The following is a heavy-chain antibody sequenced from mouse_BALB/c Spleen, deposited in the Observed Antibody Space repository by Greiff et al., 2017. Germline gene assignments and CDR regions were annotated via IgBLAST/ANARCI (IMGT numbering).Heavy chain of an antibody. V-gene: IGHV1-9*01. CDR3: ARPPLLERVMDY. Sequence: VQLQQSGAELMKPGASVKISCKATGYTFSSYWIEWVKQRPGHGLEWIGEILPGSGSTNYNEKFKGKATFTADTSSNTAYMQLSSLTSEDSAVYYCARPPLLERVMDYWGQGTSVTVSS. CDR2: ILPGSGST. J-gene: IGHJ4*01. CDR1: GYTFSSYW.